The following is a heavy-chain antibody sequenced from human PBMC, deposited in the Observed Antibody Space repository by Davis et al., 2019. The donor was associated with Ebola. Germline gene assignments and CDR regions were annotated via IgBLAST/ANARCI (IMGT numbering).Heavy chain of an antibody. D-gene: IGHD4-11*01. V-gene: IGHV1-2*06. J-gene: IGHJ4*02. CDR2: VILKSGAT. Sequence: ASVKVSCKASGGAFITYSITWVRQAPGQGLEWLGRVILKSGATNYAQKFQGRVTMTRDTSISTVYMELSSLRYDDTADYYCARGHNYAHEYWGQGTLVTVSS. CDR3: ARGHNYAHEY. CDR1: GGAFITYS.